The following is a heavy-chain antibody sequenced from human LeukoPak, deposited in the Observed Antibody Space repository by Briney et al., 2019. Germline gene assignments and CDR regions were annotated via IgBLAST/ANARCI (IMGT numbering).Heavy chain of an antibody. D-gene: IGHD3-16*02. V-gene: IGHV4-4*02. CDR2: IYHSGST. CDR3: ALRGTGGAILD. Sequence: SETLSLTCAVPGGSISSSNWWSWVRQPPGKGLEWVGEIYHSGSTNYNPSLKSRVTISVDKSKNQFSLKLSSVTAADTAVYYCALRGTGGAILDWGQGTLVTVSS. J-gene: IGHJ4*02. CDR1: GGSISSSNW.